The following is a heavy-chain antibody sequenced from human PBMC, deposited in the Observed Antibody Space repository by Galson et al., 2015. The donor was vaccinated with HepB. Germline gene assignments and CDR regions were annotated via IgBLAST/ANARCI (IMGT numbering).Heavy chain of an antibody. Sequence: SLRLSCAASGFTFSSYAMSWVRQAPGKGLEWVSAISGSGGSTYYADSVKGRFTISRDNSKNTLYLQMNSLRAEDTAVYYRAKDPRSRGAVIEIGGDYWGQGTLVTVSS. CDR3: AKDPRSRGAVIEIGGDY. D-gene: IGHD2-21*01. V-gene: IGHV3-23*01. CDR1: GFTFSSYA. J-gene: IGHJ4*02. CDR2: ISGSGGST.